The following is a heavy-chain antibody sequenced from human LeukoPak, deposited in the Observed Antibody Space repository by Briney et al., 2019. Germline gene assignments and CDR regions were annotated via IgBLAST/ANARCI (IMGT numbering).Heavy chain of an antibody. CDR3: ARSDRGLLEWSY. D-gene: IGHD3-3*01. Sequence: PSETLSLTCTVSGGSISSYYWSWIRQPPGKGLEWIGYIYYSGSTSYNPSLKSRVTISVDTSKNQFSLKLSSVTAADTAVYYCARSDRGLLEWSYWGQGTLVTVSS. CDR2: IYYSGST. J-gene: IGHJ4*02. V-gene: IGHV4-59*08. CDR1: GGSISSYY.